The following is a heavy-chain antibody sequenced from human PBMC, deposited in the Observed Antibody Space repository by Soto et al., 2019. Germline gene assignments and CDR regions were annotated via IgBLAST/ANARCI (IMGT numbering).Heavy chain of an antibody. D-gene: IGHD3-3*01. Sequence: QVQLVESGGGVVQPGRSLRLSCAASGFTFSSYGMHWVRQAPGKGLEWVAVISYDGSNKYYADSVKGRFTISRDNSKNTLYLQMNSLRAEDMAVYYCAKDHDRADTLRFLEWFPKAYFDYWGQGTLVTVSS. CDR1: GFTFSSYG. CDR2: ISYDGSNK. V-gene: IGHV3-30*18. J-gene: IGHJ4*02. CDR3: AKDHDRADTLRFLEWFPKAYFDY.